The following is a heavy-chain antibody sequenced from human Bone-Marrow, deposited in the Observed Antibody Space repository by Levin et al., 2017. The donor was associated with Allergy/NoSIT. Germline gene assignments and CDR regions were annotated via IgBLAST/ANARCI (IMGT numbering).Heavy chain of an antibody. V-gene: IGHV5-51*01. Sequence: GESLKISCKTSGYSFNIYWIGWVRQMPGKGLEWMGIVYPSDSDTRYSPSFQGQVTISADKSINTAYLQWSSLKASDTAMYYCARHHRSDSAWHGVDYWGQGTLVTVSS. J-gene: IGHJ4*02. CDR3: ARHHRSDSAWHGVDY. CDR2: VYPSDSDT. CDR1: GYSFNIYW. D-gene: IGHD6-19*01.